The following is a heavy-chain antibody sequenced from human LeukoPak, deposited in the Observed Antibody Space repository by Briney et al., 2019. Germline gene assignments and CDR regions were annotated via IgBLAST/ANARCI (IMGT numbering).Heavy chain of an antibody. CDR2: IYYSGST. V-gene: IGHV4-59*01. CDR1: GFTFSNAW. Sequence: PGGSLRLSCAASGFTFSNAWMSWIRQPPGKGLEWIGYIYYSGSTNYNPSLKSRVTISVDTSKNQFSLKLSSVTAADTAVYYCARGRSGSYDFDYWGQGTLVTVSS. J-gene: IGHJ4*02. D-gene: IGHD3-10*01. CDR3: ARGRSGSYDFDY.